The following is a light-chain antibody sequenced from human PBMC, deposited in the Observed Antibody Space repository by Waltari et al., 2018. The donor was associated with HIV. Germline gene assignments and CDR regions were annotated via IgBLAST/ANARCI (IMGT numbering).Light chain of an antibody. J-gene: IGKJ3*01. CDR2: SAT. V-gene: IGKV1-39*01. CDR3: QQSYSTLFT. CDR1: QSITEE. Sequence: DIQLTQSPSSLSASIGDRVAITCRASQSITEELNWYQQRPGKAPKLLVYSATRLQSGVPSRFSGSGSQTDFTLTIDSLQPEDVATYFCQQSYSTLFTFGPGTKVELK.